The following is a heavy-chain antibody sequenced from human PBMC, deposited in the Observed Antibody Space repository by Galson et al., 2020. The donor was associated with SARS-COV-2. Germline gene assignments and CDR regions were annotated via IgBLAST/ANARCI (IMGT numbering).Heavy chain of an antibody. CDR2: ISGSGATT. D-gene: IGHD3-10*01. CDR3: ARASGNNYLGYCER. V-gene: IGHV3-23*01. CDR1: GFTFSSDA. Sequence: GESLKISCVDSGFTFSSDAMKWVRQAPGKGLECVSGISGSGATTYHADSVKGRFSISRDNSKNALYLQMNSLTVEDTAIYYCARASGNNYLGYCERWGQGTLVTVSS. J-gene: IGHJ4*02.